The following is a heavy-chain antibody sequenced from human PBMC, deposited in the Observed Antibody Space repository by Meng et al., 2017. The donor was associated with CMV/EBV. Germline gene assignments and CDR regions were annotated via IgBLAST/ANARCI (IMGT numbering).Heavy chain of an antibody. CDR2: ISAYNGNT. CDR1: GYTFTSYG. D-gene: IGHD3-3*01. J-gene: IGHJ4*02. CDR3: ARAMDFWSGYYNLGY. V-gene: IGHV1-18*01. Sequence: QVQLVQSGAAVKKPGXSVKVSCKASGYTFTSYGISWVRQAPGQGLEWMGWISAYNGNTNYAQKLQGRVTMTTDTSTSTAYMELRGLRSDDTAVYYCARAMDFWSGYYNLGYWGQGTLVTVSS.